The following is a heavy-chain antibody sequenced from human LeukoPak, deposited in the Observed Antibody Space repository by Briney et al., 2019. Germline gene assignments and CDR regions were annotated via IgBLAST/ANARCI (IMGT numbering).Heavy chain of an antibody. CDR1: GFTFSSYS. CDR2: ISSSSSYI. Sequence: GGSLRLSCAASGFTFSSYSMNWVRQAPGKGLEWVSSISSSSSYIYYADSVKGRFTISRDNSKNTLYLQMNSLRAEDTAVYYCAKDRGTTVVYWYFDLWGRGTLVTVSS. CDR3: AKDRGTTVVYWYFDL. J-gene: IGHJ2*01. V-gene: IGHV3-21*04. D-gene: IGHD4-23*01.